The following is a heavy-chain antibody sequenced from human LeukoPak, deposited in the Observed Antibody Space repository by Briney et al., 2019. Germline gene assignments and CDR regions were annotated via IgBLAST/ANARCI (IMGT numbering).Heavy chain of an antibody. CDR3: ARKDRAARSCFDY. D-gene: IGHD6-6*01. J-gene: IGHJ4*02. CDR2: ISSSSSYI. V-gene: IGHV3-21*01. Sequence: GGSLRLPCAASGFTFSSYSMNWVRQAPGKGLEWVSSISSSSSYIYYADSVKGRFTISRDNAKNSLYLQMNSLRAEDTAVYYCARKDRAARSCFDYWGQGTLVTVSS. CDR1: GFTFSSYS.